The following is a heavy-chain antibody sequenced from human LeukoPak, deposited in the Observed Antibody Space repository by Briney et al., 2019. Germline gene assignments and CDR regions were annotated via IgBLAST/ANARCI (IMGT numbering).Heavy chain of an antibody. CDR3: ARDQERSGYDPYFDY. Sequence: PGGSLRLSCAASGFTFSSYWMHWVRQAPGKGLVWVSRINSDGSSTSYADSVKGRFTISRDNAKNTLYLQMNSLRAKDTAEYYCARDQERSGYDPYFDYWGQGTLVTVSS. J-gene: IGHJ4*02. D-gene: IGHD5-12*01. CDR1: GFTFSSYW. V-gene: IGHV3-74*01. CDR2: INSDGSST.